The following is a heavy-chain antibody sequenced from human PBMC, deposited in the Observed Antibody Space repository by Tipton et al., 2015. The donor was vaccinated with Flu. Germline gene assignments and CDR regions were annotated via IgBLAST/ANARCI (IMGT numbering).Heavy chain of an antibody. D-gene: IGHD3-22*01. CDR3: ATRRDYYDSSEFDY. V-gene: IGHV4-39*07. CDR1: GGSIRSNNYN. CDR2: VNYGGGT. Sequence: TLSLTCTVSGGSIRSNNYNWGWLRQPPGQGLEWIGSVNYGGGTSYNPSLESRLTISLDTPKNHFSLRLSSVTAADTAVYYCATRRDYYDSSEFDYWGQGALVTVSS. J-gene: IGHJ4*02.